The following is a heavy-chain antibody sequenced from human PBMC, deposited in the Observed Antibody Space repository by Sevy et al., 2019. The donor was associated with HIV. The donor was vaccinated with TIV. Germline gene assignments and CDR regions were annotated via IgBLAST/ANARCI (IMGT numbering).Heavy chain of an antibody. J-gene: IGHJ4*02. CDR3: ARDGGGDYFDY. Sequence: VGSLRLSCAASGFTFSRYAMHWVRQAPGKGLEWLTVISYDATNKYYVESVRGRFTISRDNSKNTLYLQMNSLRAEDTAVYYCARDGGGDYFDYWGQGTLVTVSS. D-gene: IGHD3-16*01. CDR2: ISYDATNK. V-gene: IGHV3-30-3*01. CDR1: GFTFSRYA.